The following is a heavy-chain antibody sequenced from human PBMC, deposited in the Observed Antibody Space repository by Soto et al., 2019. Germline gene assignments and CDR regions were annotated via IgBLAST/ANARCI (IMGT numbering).Heavy chain of an antibody. CDR1: GGSISSGGYY. CDR2: IYYSGST. Sequence: TLSLTCTVSGGSISSGGYYWSWIRQHPVKGLEWIGYIYYSGSTYYNPSLKSRVTISVDTSKNQLSLKLSSVTAADTAVYYCARAPVAAADLNFDYWGQGTLVTVSS. V-gene: IGHV4-31*03. D-gene: IGHD6-13*01. CDR3: ARAPVAAADLNFDY. J-gene: IGHJ4*02.